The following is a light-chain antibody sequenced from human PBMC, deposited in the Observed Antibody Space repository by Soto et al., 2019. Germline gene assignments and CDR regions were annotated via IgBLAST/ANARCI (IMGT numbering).Light chain of an antibody. CDR1: SRDVGGYNF. CDR2: EVN. V-gene: IGLV2-11*01. Sequence: QSALTQPRSVSGSPGQSITVSCTGSSRDVGGYNFVSWYQQHPGEAPKLILYEVNMRPSGVPDRISGSKSGSTAYLTISGLQAEDEAEYYCRSYAGSFSWVFGGGTKVTVL. J-gene: IGLJ2*01. CDR3: RSYAGSFSWV.